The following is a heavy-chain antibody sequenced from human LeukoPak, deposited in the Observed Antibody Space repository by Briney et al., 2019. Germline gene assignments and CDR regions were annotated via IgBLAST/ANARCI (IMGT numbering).Heavy chain of an antibody. CDR1: GFTFSTYS. CDR3: ARLWFGEDY. CDR2: ISSSSSTI. V-gene: IGHV3-48*01. J-gene: IGHJ4*02. Sequence: GGSLRLSCAASGFTFSTYSMNWVRQAPGKGLEWVSYISSSSSTIYYADSVKGRFTISRDNAKNSLYLQMNSLRAEDTAVYYCARLWFGEDYWGQGTLVTVSS. D-gene: IGHD3-10*01.